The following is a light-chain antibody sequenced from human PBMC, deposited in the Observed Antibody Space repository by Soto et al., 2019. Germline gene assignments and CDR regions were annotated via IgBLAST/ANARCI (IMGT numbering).Light chain of an antibody. Sequence: EIVLTQSPDTLSLSPGERATLSCTSSQTVTSSCLAWYQRKPGQAPRLLIHTTSTMATDIPDRFSGSGSGTDFTLTISRLHPEDFAVYCCQQCGGSPLFSFGPGTRVDI. CDR3: QQCGGSPLFS. J-gene: IGKJ3*01. CDR2: TTS. CDR1: QTVTSSC. V-gene: IGKV3-20*01.